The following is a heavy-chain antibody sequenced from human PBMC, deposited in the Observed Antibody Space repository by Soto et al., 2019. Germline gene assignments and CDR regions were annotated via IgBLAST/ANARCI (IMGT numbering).Heavy chain of an antibody. CDR1: GGSFSGYY. CDR2: INHSGST. CDR3: ARSNPNIAFDV. V-gene: IGHV4-34*01. D-gene: IGHD7-27*01. Sequence: SETLSLTCAVYGGSFSGYYWSWIRQPPGKGLEWIGEINHSGSTNYNPSLKSRVTISVDTSKNQFSLKLRSVTAADTAVYYCARSNPNIAFDVWGQGTMVTVSS. J-gene: IGHJ3*01.